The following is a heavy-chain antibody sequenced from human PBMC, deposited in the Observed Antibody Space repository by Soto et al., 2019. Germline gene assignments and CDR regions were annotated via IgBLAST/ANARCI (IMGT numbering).Heavy chain of an antibody. V-gene: IGHV3-23*01. CDR1: GFTFGSYA. Sequence: PGGSLRLSCAASGFTFGSYAMSWVRQAPGKGLEWVSGISGSGGSTYFADSVKGRFTISRDNSQNTLYLQMNSLRAEDTAVYYCAKARGYSGYDYFDYWGQGTLVTVSS. J-gene: IGHJ4*02. D-gene: IGHD5-12*01. CDR2: ISGSGGST. CDR3: AKARGYSGYDYFDY.